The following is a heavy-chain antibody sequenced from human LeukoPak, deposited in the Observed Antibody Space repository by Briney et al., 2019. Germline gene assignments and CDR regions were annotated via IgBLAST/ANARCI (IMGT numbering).Heavy chain of an antibody. Sequence: SQTLSLTCTVSGGSISSGDYYWSWIRQPPGKGLEWIGYIYYSGITYYNPSLKSRLTISLDTSKNQFSLKLSSVTAGDTAVYYCARDHPRQALNAWGQGTLVTVSS. CDR3: ARDHPRQALNA. V-gene: IGHV4-30-4*01. J-gene: IGHJ5*02. CDR2: IYYSGIT. CDR1: GGSISSGDYY.